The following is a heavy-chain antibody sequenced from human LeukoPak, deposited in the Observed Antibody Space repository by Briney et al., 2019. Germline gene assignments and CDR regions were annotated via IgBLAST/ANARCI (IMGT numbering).Heavy chain of an antibody. J-gene: IGHJ4*02. CDR1: GGSISSSSYY. V-gene: IGHV4-61*02. CDR2: MFTPGTI. D-gene: IGHD3-10*01. CDR3: ARLSGRDYYFDY. Sequence: PSETLSLTCTVSGGSISSSSYYWSWIRQPAGKGLEWIGRMFTPGTINYNPSLKSRVTISLDTSKNQFSLKLSSVTAADTAVYYCARLSGRDYYFDYWGQGTLVTVSS.